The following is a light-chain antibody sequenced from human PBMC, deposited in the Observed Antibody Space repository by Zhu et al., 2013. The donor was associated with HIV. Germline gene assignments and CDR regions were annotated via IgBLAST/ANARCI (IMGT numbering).Light chain of an antibody. Sequence: IQMTQSPSSVSASVGDRVTITCRASQGISTWLAWYQQKPGKVPKLLIYGASNLQSGVPSRFSGSGSGTDFILTISSLQPEDYAVYYCQQRANWLTFGGGTKVEIK. J-gene: IGKJ4*01. CDR2: GAS. CDR1: QGISTW. CDR3: QQRANWLT. V-gene: IGKV1-12*01.